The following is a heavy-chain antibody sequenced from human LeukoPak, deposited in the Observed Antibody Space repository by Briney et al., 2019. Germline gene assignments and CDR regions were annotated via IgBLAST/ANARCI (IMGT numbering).Heavy chain of an antibody. V-gene: IGHV3-23*01. D-gene: IGHD3-22*01. CDR2: ISGNGVSI. CDR3: AKGQFSFDSSGYYR. Sequence: GGSLRLSCAASGFTFSSYAMSWVRQAPGRGLEWVSVISGNGVSIILADSVKGRFTISRDNSKNTLYLQMNSLRDEDTAVYYCAKGQFSFDSSGYYRWGQGTLVTVSS. J-gene: IGHJ4*02. CDR1: GFTFSSYA.